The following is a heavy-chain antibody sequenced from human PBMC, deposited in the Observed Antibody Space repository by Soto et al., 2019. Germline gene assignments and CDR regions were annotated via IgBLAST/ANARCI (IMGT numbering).Heavy chain of an antibody. CDR3: ARLPTTSVYSSSWYQYYYYMDV. V-gene: IGHV4-59*01. Sequence: NPSETLSLTCTVSGGSISSYYWSWIRQPPGKGQERIGYIYYSGSTNYNPSLKSRVTISVDTSKNQFSLKLSSVTAADTAVYYCARLPTTSVYSSSWYQYYYYMDVWGKGTTVTVSS. CDR1: GGSISSYY. D-gene: IGHD6-13*01. CDR2: IYYSGST. J-gene: IGHJ6*03.